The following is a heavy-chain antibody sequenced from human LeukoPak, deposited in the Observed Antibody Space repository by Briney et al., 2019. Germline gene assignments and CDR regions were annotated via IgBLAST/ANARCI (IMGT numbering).Heavy chain of an antibody. Sequence: GGSLRLSCAASGFTFSSYAMNWVRQAPGKGLEWVSAISASGGTTYYADSVRGRFTISRDNSKNTLYLQINSLRAEDTAVYYCAKDLRRGPFDYWGQGTLVTVSS. CDR1: GFTFSSYA. J-gene: IGHJ4*02. CDR3: AKDLRRGPFDY. D-gene: IGHD3-10*01. V-gene: IGHV3-23*01. CDR2: ISASGGTT.